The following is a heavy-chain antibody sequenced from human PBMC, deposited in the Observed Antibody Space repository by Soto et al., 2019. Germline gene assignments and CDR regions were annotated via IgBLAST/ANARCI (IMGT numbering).Heavy chain of an antibody. D-gene: IGHD2-15*01. CDR3: ARSRVIVVVAATRAEHFDE. CDR2: IIPILGIA. CDR1: GGTFSSYT. V-gene: IGHV1-69*02. Sequence: SVKVSCKASGGTFSSYTISWVRQAPGQGLEWMGRIIPILGIANYAQKFQGRVTITADKSTSTAYMELSSLRSEYTAVYYCARSRVIVVVAATRAEHFDEWGQGTLVTVSS. J-gene: IGHJ4*02.